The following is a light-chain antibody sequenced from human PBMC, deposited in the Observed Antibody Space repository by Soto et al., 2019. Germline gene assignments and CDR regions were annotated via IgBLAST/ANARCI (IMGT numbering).Light chain of an antibody. V-gene: IGKV1-39*01. CDR2: TAS. CDR1: QRISFY. CDR3: QQSYSMPRT. J-gene: IGKJ1*01. Sequence: DIEMTLSPSSLSASVGYRVTITCRASQRISFYLNWYQQKPGKAPKLLIYTASNVQSGVPSRISGSGSGTEFTLTITSLQPEDFATYYCQQSYSMPRTFGQGTKVDIK.